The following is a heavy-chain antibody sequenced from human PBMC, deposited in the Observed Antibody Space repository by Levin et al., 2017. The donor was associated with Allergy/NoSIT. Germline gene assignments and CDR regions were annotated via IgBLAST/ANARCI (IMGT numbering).Heavy chain of an antibody. V-gene: IGHV1-46*01. D-gene: IGHD1-26*01. Sequence: VASVKVSCKASGYTFTSYYMHWVRQAPGQGLEWMGIINPSGGSTSYAQKFQGRVTMTRDTSTSTVYMELSSLRSEDTAVYYCAREDLEYSGSSLIGYWGQGTLVTVSS. CDR3: AREDLEYSGSSLIGY. CDR2: INPSGGST. J-gene: IGHJ4*02. CDR1: GYTFTSYY.